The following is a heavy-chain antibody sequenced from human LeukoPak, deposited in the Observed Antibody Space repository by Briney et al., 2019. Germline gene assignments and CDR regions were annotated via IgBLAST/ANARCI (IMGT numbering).Heavy chain of an antibody. CDR3: AREAVAVSFDWFDP. V-gene: IGHV1-2*02. Sequence: GASVKVSCKASGYTFIGYYMHWVRQAPGQGLEWMGWINPNSGGTNYAQKFQGRVTMTRDTSISTAYMELSRLRSDDTAVYYCAREAVAVSFDWFDPWGQGTLVTVSS. CDR1: GYTFIGYY. CDR2: INPNSGGT. J-gene: IGHJ5*02. D-gene: IGHD6-19*01.